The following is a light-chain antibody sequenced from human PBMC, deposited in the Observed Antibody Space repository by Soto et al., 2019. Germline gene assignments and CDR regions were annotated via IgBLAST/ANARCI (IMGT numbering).Light chain of an antibody. CDR1: QSISSW. V-gene: IGKV1-5*01. Sequence: DIQMTQSPSTLSASVGDRVTITCRASQSISSWLAWYQQKPGKAPKLLIYDASSLESGVPSRFSGSGSGTEFTPTISSLQPDDFATDYCQQCNSYPYTFGQGTKLEIK. CDR3: QQCNSYPYT. J-gene: IGKJ2*01. CDR2: DAS.